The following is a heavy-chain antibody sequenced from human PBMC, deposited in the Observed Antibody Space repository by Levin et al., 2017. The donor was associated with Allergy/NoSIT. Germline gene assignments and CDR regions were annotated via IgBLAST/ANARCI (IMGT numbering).Heavy chain of an antibody. Sequence: SETLSLTCIVSGGSISTTSYYWGWVRQSPGKGLEWLGSVVYGGRTYSNPSLQSRLTISEDTSRNHFSLNLTSVTAADTGLYYCARIGYTSGWFGTFAVWGQGTMVTVSS. V-gene: IGHV4-39*02. D-gene: IGHD6-19*01. J-gene: IGHJ3*01. CDR2: VVYGGRT. CDR1: GGSISTTSYY. CDR3: ARIGYTSGWFGTFAV.